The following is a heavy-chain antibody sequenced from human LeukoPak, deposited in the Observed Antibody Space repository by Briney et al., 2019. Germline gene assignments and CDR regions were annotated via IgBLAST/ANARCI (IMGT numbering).Heavy chain of an antibody. Sequence: KPSETLSLTCTVSGGSISSYYWSWVRQPPGKGLEWIGYIYYSGSTNYNPPLKSRVTISVDTSKNQFSLKLSSVTAADTAVYYCARGGAAAGNYYYYYMDVWGKGTTVTISS. J-gene: IGHJ6*03. CDR1: GGSISSYY. CDR2: IYYSGST. CDR3: ARGGAAAGNYYYYYMDV. V-gene: IGHV4-59*01. D-gene: IGHD6-13*01.